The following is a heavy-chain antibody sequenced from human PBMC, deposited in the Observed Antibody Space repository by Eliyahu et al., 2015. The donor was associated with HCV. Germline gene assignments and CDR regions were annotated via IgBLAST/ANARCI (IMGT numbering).Heavy chain of an antibody. V-gene: IGHV3-33*01. J-gene: IGHJ4*02. D-gene: IGHD3-22*01. CDR1: GFTFSSYG. CDR2: IWYDGSNK. CDR3: ARVLGSSGPFDY. Sequence: QVQLVESGGGVVQPGRSLRLSCAASGFTFSSYGMHWVRQAPGKGLEWVAVIWYDGSNKYYADSVKGRFTISRDNSKNTLYLQMNSLRAEDTAVYYCARVLGSSGPFDYWGQGTLVTVSS.